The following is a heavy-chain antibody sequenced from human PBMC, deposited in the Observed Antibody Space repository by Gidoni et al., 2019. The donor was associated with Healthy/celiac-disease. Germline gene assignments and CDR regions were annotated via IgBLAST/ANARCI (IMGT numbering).Heavy chain of an antibody. CDR2: IYWDDDK. Sequence: QITLKESGPTLVKPTQPLTLTCTFSGFSLSTSGVGVGWIRQPPGKDLEWLALIYWDDDKRYSPSLKSRLTITKDTSKNQVVLTMTNMDPVDTATYYCAHRGYGDPYFDYWGQGTLVTVSS. V-gene: IGHV2-5*02. CDR3: AHRGYGDPYFDY. D-gene: IGHD4-17*01. J-gene: IGHJ4*02. CDR1: GFSLSTSGVG.